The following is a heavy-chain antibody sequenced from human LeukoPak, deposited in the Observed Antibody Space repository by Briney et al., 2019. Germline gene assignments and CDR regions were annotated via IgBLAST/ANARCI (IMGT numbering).Heavy chain of an antibody. Sequence: GGSLRLSCAASGFTFSSYAMSWVRPAPGKGLEWVSSISGSGDTTYYADSVKGRFTISRDNSKNTLYLQMNSLRAEDTAVYYCAKVLRWDSSGGIDYWGQGTLVTVSS. CDR2: ISGSGDTT. V-gene: IGHV3-23*01. CDR3: AKVLRWDSSGGIDY. CDR1: GFTFSSYA. D-gene: IGHD3-22*01. J-gene: IGHJ4*02.